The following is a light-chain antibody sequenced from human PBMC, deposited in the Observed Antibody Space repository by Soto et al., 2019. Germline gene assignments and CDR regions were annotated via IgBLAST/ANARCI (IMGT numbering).Light chain of an antibody. Sequence: SYELTQPPSVSVAPGQTARITCGGNNIGSKSVHWYQQKPGQAPVLVVYDDSDRPSGIRERLSGSNSGNKATLTISRVEAGDEADYYCQVWDSSSDHYVFGTGSKVTVL. V-gene: IGLV3-21*02. J-gene: IGLJ1*01. CDR2: DDS. CDR1: NIGSKS. CDR3: QVWDSSSDHYV.